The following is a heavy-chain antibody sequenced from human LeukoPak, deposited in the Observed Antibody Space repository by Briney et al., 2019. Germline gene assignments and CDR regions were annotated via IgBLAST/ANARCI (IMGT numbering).Heavy chain of an antibody. CDR3: ARGRVGAKTSGYYFDY. CDR1: GFTVSSNY. CDR2: IYSGGST. Sequence: GGSLRLSCAASGFTVSSNYMSWVRQAPGKGLEWVSVIYSGGSTYYADSVKGRFTISRDNSKNTLYLQMNSLRAEDTAVYYCARGRVGAKTSGYYFDYWGQGTLVTVSS. J-gene: IGHJ4*02. D-gene: IGHD1-26*01. V-gene: IGHV3-66*01.